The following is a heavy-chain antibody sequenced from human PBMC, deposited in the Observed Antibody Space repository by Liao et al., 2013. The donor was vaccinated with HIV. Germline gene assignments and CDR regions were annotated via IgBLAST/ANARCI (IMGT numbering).Heavy chain of an antibody. D-gene: IGHD2-21*01. V-gene: IGHV4-34*01. CDR2: INHSGST. CDR1: GGSFSGYS. Sequence: QVQLQQWGAGLLKPSKTLSLTCAVYGGSFSGYSWSWIRQPPGKGLEWIGEINHSGSTNYNPSLKSRVTISVDTSKNQFSLKLSSVTAADTAVYYCARLNPRTCGGELPSYYVLRRTWGHGNPG. J-gene: IGHJ4*02. CDR3: ARLNPRTCGGELPSYYVLRRT.